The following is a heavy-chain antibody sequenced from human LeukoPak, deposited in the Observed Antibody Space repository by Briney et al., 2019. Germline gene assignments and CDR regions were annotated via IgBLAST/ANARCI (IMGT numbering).Heavy chain of an antibody. CDR3: ASVGIAARPGAFDI. J-gene: IGHJ3*02. Sequence: PSETLSLTCAVSGYSISSGYYWGWIRQPPGKGLEWIGSIYHSGSTYYNPSLKSRVTISVDTSKNQFSLKLSSATAADTAVYYCASVGIAARPGAFDIWGQGTMVTVSS. CDR1: GYSISSGYY. V-gene: IGHV4-38-2*01. CDR2: IYHSGST. D-gene: IGHD6-6*01.